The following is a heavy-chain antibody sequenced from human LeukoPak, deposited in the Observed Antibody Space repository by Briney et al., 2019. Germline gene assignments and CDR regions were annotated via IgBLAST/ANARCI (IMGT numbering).Heavy chain of an antibody. D-gene: IGHD1-14*01. CDR3: ARSPGFPFSQMDV. CDR1: GFTFRDYP. CDR2: ISYDASND. Sequence: GGSLRLSCAASGFTFRDYPMYWVRQAPGKGLEWVAVISYDASNDFYGDSVRGRFTISRDNAKSTVFLQMDSLKPEDTAVYYCARSPGFPFSQMDVWGKGTMVIVSS. J-gene: IGHJ6*04. V-gene: IGHV3-30-3*01.